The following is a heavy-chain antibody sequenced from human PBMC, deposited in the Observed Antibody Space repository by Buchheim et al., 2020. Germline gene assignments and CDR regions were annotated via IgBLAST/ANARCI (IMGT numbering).Heavy chain of an antibody. CDR3: ARPCIYGGNSHFDY. CDR1: GFTFSSYA. Sequence: EVQLLESGGGLIQPGGSLRLSCAASGFTFSSYAMSWVRQAPGKGLEWVSTISHSAGSTFYADSVKGRLTISRDNSKNTLYLQMNSLRAEDTAVYLCARPCIYGGNSHFDYSGRGTL. V-gene: IGHV3-23*01. J-gene: IGHJ4*02. D-gene: IGHD4-23*01. CDR2: ISHSAGST.